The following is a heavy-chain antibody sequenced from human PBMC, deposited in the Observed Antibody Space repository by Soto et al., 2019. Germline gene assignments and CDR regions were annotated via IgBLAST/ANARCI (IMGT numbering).Heavy chain of an antibody. CDR3: AKDRGSYYGYYYGMDV. CDR2: ISYDGSNK. CDR1: GFTFSSYG. Sequence: QVQLVESGGGVVQPGRSLRLSCAASGFTFSSYGMHWVRQAPGKGLEWVAVISYDGSNKYYADSVKGRFTISRDNSKNTLYLQMNSLRAEDTAVYYCAKDRGSYYGYYYGMDVW. V-gene: IGHV3-30*18. D-gene: IGHD1-26*01. J-gene: IGHJ6*01.